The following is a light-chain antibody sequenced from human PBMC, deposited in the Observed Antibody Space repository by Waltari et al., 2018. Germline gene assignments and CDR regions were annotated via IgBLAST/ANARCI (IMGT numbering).Light chain of an antibody. Sequence: QSALTQPPSASGSPGQSVTISCTGTSNDIGSYNYVSWYQQYPGKAPKLIIYEVFQRPAGVPDRFSGSKSGNTASRTVAGLQIEDEADYYCSSYGGSNNYVFGTGTKITVL. CDR3: SSYGGSNNYV. J-gene: IGLJ1*01. CDR2: EVF. V-gene: IGLV2-8*01. CDR1: SNDIGSYNY.